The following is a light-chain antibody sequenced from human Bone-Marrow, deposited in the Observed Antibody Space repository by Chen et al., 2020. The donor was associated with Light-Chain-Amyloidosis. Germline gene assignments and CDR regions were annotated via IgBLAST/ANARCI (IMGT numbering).Light chain of an antibody. J-gene: IGLJ3*02. CDR1: IGSIATNY. Sequence: FMLTQPHSGSESPGKTVIISCTRSIGSIATNYVQWYQQRPGSSPTTVIYEDDQRPSGVPDRFSGSIDRSSNSASLTISGLKTEDEADYYCQSYQGSSQGVFGGGTKLTVL. CDR3: QSYQGSSQGV. V-gene: IGLV6-57*01. CDR2: EDD.